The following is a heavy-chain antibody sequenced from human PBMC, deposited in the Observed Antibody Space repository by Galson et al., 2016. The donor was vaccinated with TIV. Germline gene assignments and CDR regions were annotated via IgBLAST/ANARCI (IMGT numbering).Heavy chain of an antibody. J-gene: IGHJ4*02. V-gene: IGHV3-30*04. CDR2: ISYDGNNK. CDR1: GFTFNNSA. D-gene: IGHD6-13*01. CDR3: ARDKATGTAIDY. Sequence: SLRLSCAASGFTFNNSAIHWVRQAPGRGLEWVAVISYDGNNKYYADSVKGRFTISRDNSKSTLYLQMNRLRTEDTAVYYCARDKATGTAIDYWGQGTLLIVSS.